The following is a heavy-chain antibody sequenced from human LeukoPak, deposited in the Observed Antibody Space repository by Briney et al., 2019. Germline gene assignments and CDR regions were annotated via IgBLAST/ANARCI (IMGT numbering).Heavy chain of an antibody. Sequence: ASVKVSCKASGYTFTGYYMHWVRQAPGQGLEWMGWINPNSGGTNYAQKFQGRVTMTRDTSISTAYMELSRLRSDDTAVYYCARDRLYLAPSNDAFDIWGQGTMVTVSS. V-gene: IGHV1-2*02. CDR2: INPNSGGT. CDR3: ARDRLYLAPSNDAFDI. CDR1: GYTFTGYY. D-gene: IGHD2-15*01. J-gene: IGHJ3*02.